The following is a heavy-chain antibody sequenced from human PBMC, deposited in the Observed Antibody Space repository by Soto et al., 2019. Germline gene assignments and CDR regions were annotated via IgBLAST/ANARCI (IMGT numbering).Heavy chain of an antibody. V-gene: IGHV3-30-3*01. CDR2: ISHDGINK. D-gene: IGHD2-2*01. J-gene: IGHJ4*02. CDR1: GFTFSSYA. CDR3: GRCTSTSCHLGSDY. Sequence: GGSLRLSCAASGFTFSSYAMNWVRQAPGKGLEWVALISHDGINKYYADSVRGRFTISRDSSMNTLYLQMNSLRAADTAVYYCGRCTSTSCHLGSDYWGQGTLVTVSS.